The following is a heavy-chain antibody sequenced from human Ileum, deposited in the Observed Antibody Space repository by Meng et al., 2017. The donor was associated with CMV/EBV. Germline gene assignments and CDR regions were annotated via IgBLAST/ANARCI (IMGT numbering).Heavy chain of an antibody. CDR3: TTDLRWEQHPPADY. CDR1: GFTFSNAW. V-gene: IGHV3-15*01. Sequence: GGSLRLSCAASGFTFSNAWMSWVRQAPGKGLEWVGRIRSETNGGTADYATPVKGRFTISRDDSKNTLYLQMNNLKAEDTAVYYCTTDLRWEQHPPADYGGQGTLVTVSS. CDR2: IRSETNGGTA. D-gene: IGHD1-26*01. J-gene: IGHJ4*02.